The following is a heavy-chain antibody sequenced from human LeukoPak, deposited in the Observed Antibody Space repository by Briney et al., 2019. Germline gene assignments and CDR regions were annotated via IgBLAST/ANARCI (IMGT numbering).Heavy chain of an antibody. V-gene: IGHV3-33*06. J-gene: IGHJ4*02. CDR1: GFTFSSYG. D-gene: IGHD6-6*01. CDR2: IWYDGNNK. CDR3: AKGVDYSSSSHFDY. Sequence: PGGSLRLSCAASGFTFSSYGMHWVRQAPGKGLEWVALIWYDGNNKYYADSVRGRFSASRDNSKNTLYLQMNSLRAEDTAVYYCAKGVDYSSSSHFDYWGQGTLVTVSS.